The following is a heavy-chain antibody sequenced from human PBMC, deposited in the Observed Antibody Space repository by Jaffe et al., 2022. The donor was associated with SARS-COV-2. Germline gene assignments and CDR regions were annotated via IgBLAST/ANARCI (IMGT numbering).Heavy chain of an antibody. Sequence: QVQLVQSGAEVKKPGASVKVSCKASGYTFTGYYMHWVRQAPGQGLEWMGRINPNSGGTNYAQKFQGRVTMTRDTSISTAYMELSRLRSDDTAVYYCAREILSPDYYDSSGYYPFDYWGQGTLVTVSS. CDR2: INPNSGGT. CDR3: AREILSPDYYDSSGYYPFDY. D-gene: IGHD3-22*01. J-gene: IGHJ4*02. CDR1: GYTFTGYY. V-gene: IGHV1-2*06.